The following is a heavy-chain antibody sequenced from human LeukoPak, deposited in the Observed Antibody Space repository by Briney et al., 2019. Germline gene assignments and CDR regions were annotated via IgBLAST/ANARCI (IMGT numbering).Heavy chain of an antibody. D-gene: IGHD1-26*01. CDR3: ARDGGSYYPYFYYYYMDV. V-gene: IGHV3-30*03. CDR1: GFTFSSYG. Sequence: GGSLRLSCAASGFTFSSYGMHWVRQAPGKGLEWVAVISYDGSNKYYADSVKGRFTISRDNSMNSLYLQMNSLRAEDTAVYYCARDGGSYYPYFYYYYMDVWGKGTTVTVSS. CDR2: ISYDGSNK. J-gene: IGHJ6*03.